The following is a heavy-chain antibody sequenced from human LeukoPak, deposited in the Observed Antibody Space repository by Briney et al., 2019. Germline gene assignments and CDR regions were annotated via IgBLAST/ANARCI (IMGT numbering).Heavy chain of an antibody. Sequence: SETLSLTCTVSGGSISSYYWSWIRQPAGKGLEWIGRKTTSGSTHYNPSLRSRITMSLDTSTNQFSLRLSAVTAADTAVYYCARDESITWDPPFDYWGPGILVTVSS. CDR3: ARDESITWDPPFDY. V-gene: IGHV4-4*07. CDR1: GGSISSYY. CDR2: KTTSGST. J-gene: IGHJ4*02. D-gene: IGHD3-3*02.